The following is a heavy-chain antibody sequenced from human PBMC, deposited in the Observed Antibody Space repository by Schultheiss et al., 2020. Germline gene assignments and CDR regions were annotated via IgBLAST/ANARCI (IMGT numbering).Heavy chain of an antibody. D-gene: IGHD3-22*01. Sequence: SQTLSLTCTVSGGSISSYYWSWIRQPPGKGLEWIGYIYYSGSTNYNPSLKSRVTISVDTSKNQFSLKLSSVTAADTAVYYCARVGYYYDSSGYYYDAFDIWGQGTMVTVSS. CDR1: GGSISSYY. J-gene: IGHJ3*02. CDR2: IYYSGST. CDR3: ARVGYYYDSSGYYYDAFDI. V-gene: IGHV4-59*08.